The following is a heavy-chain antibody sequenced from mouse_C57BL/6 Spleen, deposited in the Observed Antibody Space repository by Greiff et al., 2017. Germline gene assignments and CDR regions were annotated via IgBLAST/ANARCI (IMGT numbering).Heavy chain of an antibody. V-gene: IGHV1-82*01. D-gene: IGHD1-1*01. CDR2: IYPGDGDT. J-gene: IGHJ1*03. CDR3: ARDYGSSVWYCDV. Sequence: QVQLKQSGPELVKPGASVKISCKASGYAFSSSWMNWVKQRPGKGLEWIGRIYPGDGDTNYNGKFKGQATLTADKSSSTAYMQLSSLTSEDSAVYFCARDYGSSVWYCDVWGTGTTVTVSS. CDR1: GYAFSSSW.